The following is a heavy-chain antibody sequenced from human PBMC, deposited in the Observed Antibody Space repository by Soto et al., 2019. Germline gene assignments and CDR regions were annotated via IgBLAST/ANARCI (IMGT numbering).Heavy chain of an antibody. D-gene: IGHD2-2*01. J-gene: IGHJ5*02. CDR2: IYYSGST. Sequence: SETLSLSCTVSGGSICSSSYYWGWIRQPPGKELEWIGYIYYSGSTYYNPSLKSRVTISVDTSKNQFSLKLSSVTAADTAVYYCARAVGRYCSSTSCQTGLWWFDPWGQGTLVTVSS. V-gene: IGHV4-31*03. CDR1: GGSICSSSYY. CDR3: ARAVGRYCSSTSCQTGLWWFDP.